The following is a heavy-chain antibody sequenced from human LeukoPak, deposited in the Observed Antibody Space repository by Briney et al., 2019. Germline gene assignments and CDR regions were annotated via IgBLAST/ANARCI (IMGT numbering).Heavy chain of an antibody. J-gene: IGHJ5*02. Sequence: SETLSLTCTVSGGSISSSGYYWGWIRQPAGKGLEWIASIYYSGSTYYNPSLKSRVTISVDTSKNQLSLKLSSLTAADTAVYYCARHEYSGSYYGLSWFDPWGQGTLVTVSS. CDR2: IYYSGST. CDR3: ARHEYSGSYYGLSWFDP. CDR1: GGSISSSGYY. V-gene: IGHV4-39*01. D-gene: IGHD1-26*01.